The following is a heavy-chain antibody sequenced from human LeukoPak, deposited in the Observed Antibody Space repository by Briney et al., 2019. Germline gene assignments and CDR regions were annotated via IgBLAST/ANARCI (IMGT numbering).Heavy chain of an antibody. D-gene: IGHD3-22*01. V-gene: IGHV3-30*02. CDR3: AKVPYYYDSSGPFDY. CDR2: IRYDGSNK. Sequence: GGSLRLSCAASGFTFSSYGMHWVRQAPGKGLEWVAFIRYDGSNKYYADSVKGRFTTSRDNSKNTLYLQMNSLRAEDTAVYYCAKVPYYYDSSGPFDYWGQGTLVTVSS. J-gene: IGHJ4*02. CDR1: GFTFSSYG.